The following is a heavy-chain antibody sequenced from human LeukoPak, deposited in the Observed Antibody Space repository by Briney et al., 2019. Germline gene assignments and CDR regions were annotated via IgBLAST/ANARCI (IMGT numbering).Heavy chain of an antibody. CDR3: ARESSSVTRALDY. D-gene: IGHD4-17*01. CDR1: GGSISSFY. V-gene: IGHV4-4*07. CDR2: IYTSGNT. J-gene: IGHJ4*02. Sequence: PSETLSLTCTVSGGSISSFYWSWLRQPAGKGPEWIGRIYTSGNTNYNPSLKSRVTMSVDTSKNQVSLNLTSVTVADTAVYYCARESSSVTRALDYWGQGTLVTVSS.